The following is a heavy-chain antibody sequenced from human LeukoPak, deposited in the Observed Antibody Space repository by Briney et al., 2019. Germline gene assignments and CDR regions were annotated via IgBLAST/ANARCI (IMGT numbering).Heavy chain of an antibody. V-gene: IGHV1-18*01. CDR2: ISAYNGNT. CDR1: GYTFTSYG. CDR3: ARLGFRYSSRYFDS. Sequence: ASVKVSCKASGYTFTSYGISWVRQAPGQGLEWMGLISAYNGNTNYAQKLQGRVSMTTDTSTSTAYMELRSLRSDDTAVYYCARLGFRYSSRYFDSWGQGTLVTVSS. J-gene: IGHJ4*02. D-gene: IGHD6-13*01.